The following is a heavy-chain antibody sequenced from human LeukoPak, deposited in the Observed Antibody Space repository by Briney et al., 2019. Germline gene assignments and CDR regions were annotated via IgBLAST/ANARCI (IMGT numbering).Heavy chain of an antibody. CDR3: AHRSAAGNYYFDY. J-gene: IGHJ4*02. CDR1: GFSXSTXXVX. D-gene: IGHD1-14*01. CDR2: IYWNDDT. V-gene: IGHV2-5*01. Sequence: GFSXSTXXVXXGWIRXPXXKXLEXLALIYWNDDTRYSPSLRSRLTITKDTSKNQVVLTMTNMDPVDTATYYCAHRSAAGNYYFDYWGQGTLITVSS.